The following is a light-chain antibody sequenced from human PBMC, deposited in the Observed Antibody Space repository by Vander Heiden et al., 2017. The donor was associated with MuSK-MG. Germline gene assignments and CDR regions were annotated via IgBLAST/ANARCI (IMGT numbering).Light chain of an antibody. CDR2: AAS. Sequence: DIQMTQSPSSLSASVGDRVTITCRASQTISNYLNWYQQKPGKAPKLLIYAASSLQGGVPSRFSGSGSGTGFTLTISSLQPEDFATYYCQQSDSTPLTFGGGTKVEIK. V-gene: IGKV1-39*01. CDR3: QQSDSTPLT. CDR1: QTISNY. J-gene: IGKJ4*01.